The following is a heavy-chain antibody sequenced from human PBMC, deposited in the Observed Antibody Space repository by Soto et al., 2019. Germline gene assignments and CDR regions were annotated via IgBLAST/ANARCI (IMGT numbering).Heavy chain of an antibody. CDR2: ISAYNGNT. V-gene: IGHV1-18*01. CDR1: GYTFTSYG. D-gene: IGHD3-3*01. J-gene: IGHJ3*02. Sequence: ASVKVSCKASGYTFTSYGISWVRQAPGQGLEWKGWISAYNGNTNYAQKLQGRVTMTTDTSTSTAYMELRSLRSDDTAVYYCARVAHITIFGVVIPEIDAFDIWGQGTMVTVSS. CDR3: ARVAHITIFGVVIPEIDAFDI.